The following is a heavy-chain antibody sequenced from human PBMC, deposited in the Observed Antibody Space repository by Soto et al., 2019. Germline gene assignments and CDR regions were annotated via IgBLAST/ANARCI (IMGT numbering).Heavy chain of an antibody. V-gene: IGHV1-18*01. CDR1: GYTFTSYG. D-gene: IGHD3-22*01. Sequence: ASVKVSCKASGYTFTSYGISWVRQAPGQGLEWMGWISAYNGNTNYAQKLQGRVTITTDTSTSTAYMELRSLRSDDTAVYYCARVIHYYDSSGYYPNWFDPWGQGTLVTVSS. J-gene: IGHJ5*02. CDR2: ISAYNGNT. CDR3: ARVIHYYDSSGYYPNWFDP.